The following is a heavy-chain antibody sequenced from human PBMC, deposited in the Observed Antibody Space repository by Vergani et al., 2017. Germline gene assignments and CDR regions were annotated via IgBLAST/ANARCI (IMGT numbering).Heavy chain of an antibody. V-gene: IGHV3-48*01. CDR2: ISSSSSTI. D-gene: IGHD1-14*01. CDR3: ARHYHRGYYGMDV. J-gene: IGHJ6*01. CDR1: GFTFSSYS. Sequence: EVQLVESGGGLVQPGGSLRLSCAASGFTFSSYSMNWVRQAPGKGLEWVSYISSSSSTIYYADSVKGRFTISRDNAKNSLYLQMNSLRAEDTAVYYCARHYHRGYYGMDVWGQGTTVTVSS.